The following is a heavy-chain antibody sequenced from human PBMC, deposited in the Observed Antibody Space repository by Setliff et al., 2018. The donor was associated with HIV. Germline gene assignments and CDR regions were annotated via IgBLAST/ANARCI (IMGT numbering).Heavy chain of an antibody. V-gene: IGHV3-48*03. Sequence: HPGGSLRLSCAASGLIFSSYEMNWVRQAPGKGLEWISFIGGHGSIIHYADSVKGRFTISRDNAKNSVYLQMHSLRVEDTAVYYCVRDPGGIFDAFDVWGQGTMVTVSS. CDR1: GLIFSSYE. CDR2: IGGHGSII. D-gene: IGHD3-3*01. CDR3: VRDPGGIFDAFDV. J-gene: IGHJ3*01.